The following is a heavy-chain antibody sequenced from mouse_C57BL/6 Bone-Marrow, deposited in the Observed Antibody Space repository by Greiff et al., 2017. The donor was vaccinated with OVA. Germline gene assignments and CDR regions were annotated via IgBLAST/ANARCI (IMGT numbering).Heavy chain of an antibody. CDR2: ISDGGSYT. V-gene: IGHV5-4*01. CDR1: GFTFSSYA. CDR3: ARDRGGY. Sequence: EVKVVESGGGLVKPGGSLKLSCAASGFTFSSYAMSWVRQTPEKRLEWVATISDGGSYTYYPDNVKGRFTISRDNAKNNLYLQMSHLKSEDTAMYYCARDRGGYWGQGTTLTVSS. J-gene: IGHJ2*01.